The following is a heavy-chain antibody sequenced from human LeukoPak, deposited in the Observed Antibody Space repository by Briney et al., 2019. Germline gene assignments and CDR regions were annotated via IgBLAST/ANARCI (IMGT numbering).Heavy chain of an antibody. J-gene: IGHJ6*03. D-gene: IGHD2-15*01. V-gene: IGHV4-34*01. CDR1: GGSFSGYY. Sequence: PSETLSLTCAVYGGSFSGYYWSWIRQPPGKGLEWIGEINHSGSTNYNPSLKSRVTISVDTSKNQFSLKLSSVTAADTAVYYCARDLAGLYYYYMDVWGKGTTVTISS. CDR3: ARDLAGLYYYYMDV. CDR2: INHSGST.